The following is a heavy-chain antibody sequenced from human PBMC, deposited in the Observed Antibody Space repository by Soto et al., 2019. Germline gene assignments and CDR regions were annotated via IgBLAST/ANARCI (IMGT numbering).Heavy chain of an antibody. V-gene: IGHV1-69*12. Sequence: QVQLVQSGAEVMKPGSSVKVSSKATGGTFSSYAISWVRQAPGQGLECMGGIIPIFGTANYARKFQGRVTITADESTSTAYMELSSLRSEDTAVYYCARSITIFGVVISWYFDLWGRGTLVTVSS. CDR3: ARSITIFGVVISWYFDL. J-gene: IGHJ2*01. CDR2: IIPIFGTA. D-gene: IGHD3-3*01. CDR1: GGTFSSYA.